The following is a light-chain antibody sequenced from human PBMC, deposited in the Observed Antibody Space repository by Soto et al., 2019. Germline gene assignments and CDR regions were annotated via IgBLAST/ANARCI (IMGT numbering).Light chain of an antibody. CDR3: QQYDSYSEA. V-gene: IGKV1-5*03. CDR1: QNIGRW. Sequence: DIHMTQSPATVSASVGERVTITCRASQNIGRWLALYQQQPGKAPKLLIYKASTLESGVPSRFSGSGSGTEFTLTISSLQPDDFATYYCQQYDSYSEAFGQGTKVDIK. J-gene: IGKJ1*01. CDR2: KAS.